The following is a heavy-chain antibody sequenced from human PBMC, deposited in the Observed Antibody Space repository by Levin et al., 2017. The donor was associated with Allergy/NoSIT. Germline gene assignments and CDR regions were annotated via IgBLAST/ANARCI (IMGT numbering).Heavy chain of an antibody. D-gene: IGHD2-21*01. V-gene: IGHV1-18*01. J-gene: IGHJ3*02. Sequence: RASVKVSCKASGYTFTSYGISWVRQAPGQGLEWMGWISAYNGNTNYAQKLQGRVTMTTDTSTSTAYMELRSLRSDDTAVYYCARDLFSCGGDCLFDAFDIWGQGTMVTVSS. CDR2: ISAYNGNT. CDR1: GYTFTSYG. CDR3: ARDLFSCGGDCLFDAFDI.